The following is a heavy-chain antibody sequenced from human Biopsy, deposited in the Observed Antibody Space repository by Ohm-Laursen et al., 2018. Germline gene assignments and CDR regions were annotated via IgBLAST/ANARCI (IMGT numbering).Heavy chain of an antibody. Sequence: SLRLSCTAPGFTFSGYGMHWVRQAPGKGLEWVSMIHGSGRTDYADSVKGRFTVSRDNSKDTVYLQMNALRVDDTAMYYCAGAGGHSFWGQGAQVTVSS. CDR3: AGAGGHSF. CDR1: GFTFSGYG. D-gene: IGHD3-16*01. V-gene: IGHV3-66*01. CDR2: IHGSGRT. J-gene: IGHJ4*02.